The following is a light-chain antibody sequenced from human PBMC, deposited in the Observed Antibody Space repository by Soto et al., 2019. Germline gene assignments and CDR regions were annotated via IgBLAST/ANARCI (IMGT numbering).Light chain of an antibody. Sequence: EIVLTQSPGTLSLSPGERATLSCRASQSITNNYLAWYQQKSGQAPRLLIYGASSRATGIPDRFSASGSGTDFALIISRLEPDDFAVYYCQQYETSAVTFGQGTRLEIK. CDR3: QQYETSAVT. V-gene: IGKV3-20*01. J-gene: IGKJ5*01. CDR1: QSITNNY. CDR2: GAS.